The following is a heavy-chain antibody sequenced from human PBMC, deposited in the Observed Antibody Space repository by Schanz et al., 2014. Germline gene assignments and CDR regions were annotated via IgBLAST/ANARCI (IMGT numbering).Heavy chain of an antibody. CDR1: GFTFNSYA. CDR3: AKGMGYCSGGTCYDYYYYGLDV. D-gene: IGHD2-15*01. Sequence: EVQLLDSGGGLVQPGGSLRLSCAASGFTFNSYAMTWVRQAPGKGLEWVSSISHSGGSKYYADSVKGRFTISRDNSENTLYLQMNSLSADDTAVFYCAKGMGYCSGGTCYDYYYYGLDVWGKGTTVTVSP. J-gene: IGHJ6*04. V-gene: IGHV3-23*01. CDR2: ISHSGGSK.